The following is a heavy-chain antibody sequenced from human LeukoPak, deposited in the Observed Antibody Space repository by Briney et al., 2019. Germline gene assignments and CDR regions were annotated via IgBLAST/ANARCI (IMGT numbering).Heavy chain of an antibody. CDR2: IYTSGST. Sequence: SETLSLTCTVSGGSISSSSYYWGWIRQPPGKGLEWIGHIYTSGSTNYNPSLRSRVTMSVDMSKNQFSLKLRSVTAADTAVYYCARDVVAARGSFDYWGQGTLVTVSS. CDR1: GGSISSSSYY. D-gene: IGHD2-2*01. V-gene: IGHV4-61*05. CDR3: ARDVVAARGSFDY. J-gene: IGHJ4*02.